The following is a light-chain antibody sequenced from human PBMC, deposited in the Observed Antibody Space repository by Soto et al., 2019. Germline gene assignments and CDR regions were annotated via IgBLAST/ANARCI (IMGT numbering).Light chain of an antibody. CDR2: DDR. CDR1: KLADKS. V-gene: IGLV3-21*02. CDR3: QVWDSDSDHWV. Sequence: SYELTQAPSVSVAPGQRARITCVGNKLADKSVHWYQQKPGQAPGLVVYDDRDRPSGVPERFSGTNSDNVAALTIFRVEAGDEADYFCQVWDSDSDHWVFGGGTKLTVL. J-gene: IGLJ3*02.